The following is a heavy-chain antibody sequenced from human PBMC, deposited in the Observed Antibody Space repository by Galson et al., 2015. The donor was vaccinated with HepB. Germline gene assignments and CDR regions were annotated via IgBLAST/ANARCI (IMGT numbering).Heavy chain of an antibody. Sequence: SVKVSCKASGGTFSSYAISWVRQAPGQGLEWMGGIIPIFGTANYAQKFQGRVTITADESTSTAYMELSSLRSEDTAVYYCAVVVPAGYYFDYWGQGTLVTVSS. CDR1: GGTFSSYA. CDR3: AVVVPAGYYFDY. D-gene: IGHD2-2*01. CDR2: IIPIFGTA. J-gene: IGHJ4*02. V-gene: IGHV1-69*13.